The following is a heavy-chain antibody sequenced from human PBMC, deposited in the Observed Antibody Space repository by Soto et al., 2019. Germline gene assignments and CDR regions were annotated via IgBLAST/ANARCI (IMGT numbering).Heavy chain of an antibody. Sequence: GGSLRLSCAASGFSFSSDSMGWVRQAPGKGLEWVSYISSSGSFKNYADSVKGRFTISRDNSKNSLYLQMNSLKDEDTAVYYCARDPPTGTTLDWVDSWGQGTLVTVSS. CDR1: GFSFSSDS. V-gene: IGHV3-21*01. CDR2: ISSSGSFK. D-gene: IGHD1-7*01. J-gene: IGHJ5*01. CDR3: ARDPPTGTTLDWVDS.